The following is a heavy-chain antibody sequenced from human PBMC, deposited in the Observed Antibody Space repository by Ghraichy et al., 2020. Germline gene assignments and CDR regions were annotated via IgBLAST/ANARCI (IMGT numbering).Heavy chain of an antibody. J-gene: IGHJ4*02. CDR3: AKDRDYYDSSGLDY. V-gene: IGHV3-30*18. CDR2: ISYDGSNK. Sequence: LTCAASGFTFSSYGMHWVRQAPGKGLEWVAVISYDGSNKYYADSVKGRFTISRDNSKNTLYLQMNSLRAEDTAVYYCAKDRDYYDSSGLDYWGQGTLVTVSS. D-gene: IGHD3-22*01. CDR1: GFTFSSYG.